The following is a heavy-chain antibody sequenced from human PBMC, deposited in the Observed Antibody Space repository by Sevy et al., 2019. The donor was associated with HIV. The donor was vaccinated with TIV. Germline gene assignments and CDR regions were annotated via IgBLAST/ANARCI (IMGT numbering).Heavy chain of an antibody. V-gene: IGHV3-23*01. CDR1: GFSFSSYA. Sequence: GGSLRLSCAASGFSFSSYAMSWVRQAPGKGLEWVSTVTGSGSSTYYADAVKGRFTISRDNSKNTLYLQMNTLRAEDMAIYFCAKHHTSGYYRFDYWGQGTLVTVSS. J-gene: IGHJ4*02. CDR3: AKHHTSGYYRFDY. CDR2: VTGSGSST. D-gene: IGHD3-22*01.